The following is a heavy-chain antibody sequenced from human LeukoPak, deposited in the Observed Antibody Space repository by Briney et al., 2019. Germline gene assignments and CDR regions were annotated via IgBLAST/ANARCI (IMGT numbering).Heavy chain of an antibody. CDR3: AKCLDAFDI. CDR2: ISGSGDST. J-gene: IGHJ3*02. V-gene: IGHV3-23*01. CDR1: GFAFSSFV. Sequence: GGSLRLSCAASGFAFSSFVMSWVRQAPGMGPEWVSAISGSGDSTYYADSVKGRFTISRDNSKNTLHLQMNSLRAEDTAVYYCAKCLDAFDIWGQGTMVTVSS.